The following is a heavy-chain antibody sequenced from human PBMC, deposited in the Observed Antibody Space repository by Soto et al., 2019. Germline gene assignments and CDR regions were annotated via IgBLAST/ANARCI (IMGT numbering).Heavy chain of an antibody. V-gene: IGHV3-30*02. D-gene: IGHD1-26*01. J-gene: IGHJ4*02. CDR3: AIVRETVSPLDH. Sequence: GGSLRLSCTASGFTFRSSGMHWVRQAPGKGLEWLAFLAYDGSQKFYADSVKGRFSISRDNTENTLYLHMSSLTAEDTAIYYCAIVRETVSPLDHWGPGTLVTVSS. CDR1: GFTFRSSG. CDR2: LAYDGSQK.